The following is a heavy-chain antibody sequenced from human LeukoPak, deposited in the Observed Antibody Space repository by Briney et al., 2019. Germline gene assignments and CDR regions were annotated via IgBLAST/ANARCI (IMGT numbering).Heavy chain of an antibody. J-gene: IGHJ4*02. CDR1: GFTFSSYA. D-gene: IGHD1-1*01. Sequence: PGGSLRLSCAASGFTFSSYAMYWVRQAPGKGLEWVAVISYDGSNKYYADSVKGRFTISRDNSKNTLYLQMNRLRTEDTAVYYCARDFNWAFDFWGQGILVTVSS. CDR3: ARDFNWAFDF. V-gene: IGHV3-30-3*01. CDR2: ISYDGSNK.